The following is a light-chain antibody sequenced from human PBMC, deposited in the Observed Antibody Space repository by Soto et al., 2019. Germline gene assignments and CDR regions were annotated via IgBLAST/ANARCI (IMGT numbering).Light chain of an antibody. CDR3: CSYASGSIYV. V-gene: IGLV2-14*01. Sequence: QSALTQPASVSGSPGQSITISCTGTSSDVGAFNYVSWYLQYPGKAPKLMIYEVGNRPLGVSNRFSGSKSGNTASLTISGLQAEDEADYYCCSYASGSIYVFGTGTKLTVL. CDR1: SSDVGAFNY. CDR2: EVG. J-gene: IGLJ1*01.